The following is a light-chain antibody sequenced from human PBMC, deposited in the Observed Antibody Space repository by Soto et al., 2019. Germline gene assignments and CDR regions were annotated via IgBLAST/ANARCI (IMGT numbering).Light chain of an antibody. J-gene: IGKJ4*01. Sequence: DIQMTQAPSTLSASVGDRVTISCRACQCISGWLAWYQQKPGQAPKVLIYRTTYLESGVPSRVRGSGSGSEVTLTIISMQPDECADYYCQQSKTFPLHFGGGNQVEI. V-gene: IGKV1-5*03. CDR3: QQSKTFPLH. CDR1: QCISGW. CDR2: RTT.